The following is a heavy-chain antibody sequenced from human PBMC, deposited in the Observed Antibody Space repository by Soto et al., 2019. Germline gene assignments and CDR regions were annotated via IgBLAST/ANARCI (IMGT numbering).Heavy chain of an antibody. CDR3: SKYGGFSRGPYDY. J-gene: IGHJ4*02. CDR2: ISSSSSTI. V-gene: IGHV3-48*01. CDR1: GFTFGSYS. Sequence: EVQLVESGGGLVQPGGSLRLSCAASGFTFGSYSMNWVRQAPGKGLEWVSYISSSSSTIYYADSVEGRFTISRDNAKNSLYLQMNSLRAEQTAVYYCSKYGGFSRGPYDYWGQGNLVNVAS. D-gene: IGHD5-18*01.